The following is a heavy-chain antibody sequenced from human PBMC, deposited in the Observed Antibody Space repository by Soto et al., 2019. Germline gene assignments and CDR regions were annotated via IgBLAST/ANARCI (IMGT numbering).Heavy chain of an antibody. J-gene: IGHJ5*01. D-gene: IGHD2-15*01. CDR2: ISTTSFTI. Sequence: GGSLRPSCAASGFSFSTYNMDWVRQAPGKRPEWIAYISTTSFTIYYADSVKGRFTISRDNDRNSLYLEMNSLRDEDTAVYYCARDRCYDGTCYSASDSWGQGTLVTVSS. CDR3: ARDRCYDGTCYSASDS. CDR1: GFSFSTYN. V-gene: IGHV3-48*02.